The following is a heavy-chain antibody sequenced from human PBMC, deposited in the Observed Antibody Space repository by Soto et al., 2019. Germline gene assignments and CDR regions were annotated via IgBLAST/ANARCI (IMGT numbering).Heavy chain of an antibody. Sequence: PSETLSLTCAVYGGSFSGYYWSWIRQPPGKGLEWIGEINHSGSTNYNPSLKSRVTISVDTSKNQFSLKLSSVTAADTAVYYCARERAVLLWFGEPSGMYVLGKRTKVTVSS. CDR2: INHSGST. V-gene: IGHV4-34*01. D-gene: IGHD3-10*01. CDR3: ARERAVLLWFGEPSGMYV. J-gene: IGHJ6*03. CDR1: GGSFSGYY.